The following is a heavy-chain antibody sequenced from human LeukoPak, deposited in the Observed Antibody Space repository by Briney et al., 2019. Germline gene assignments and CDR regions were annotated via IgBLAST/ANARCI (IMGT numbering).Heavy chain of an antibody. J-gene: IGHJ4*02. D-gene: IGHD3-3*01. V-gene: IGHV3-23*01. CDR1: GFAFSFFA. Sequence: GGSLRLSCEASGFAFSFFAMSWLRQAPGKGLEWVSTINANSGTRSYAASVRGRFTISRDNSKNTLYLQMNSLRAEDTAVYYCARDEWRGPYYWGQGTLVTVSS. CDR2: INANSGTR. CDR3: ARDEWRGPYY.